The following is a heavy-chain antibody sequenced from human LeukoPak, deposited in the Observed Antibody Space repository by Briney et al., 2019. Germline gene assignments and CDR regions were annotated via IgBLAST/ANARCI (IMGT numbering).Heavy chain of an antibody. CDR3: ASSTYYDILTGPSAVDAFDI. D-gene: IGHD3-9*01. J-gene: IGHJ3*02. CDR1: GGSISSGGYY. V-gene: IGHV4-31*03. CDR2: IYYSGST. Sequence: PSETLSLTCTVSGGSISSGGYYWSWIRQHPGKGLEWIGYIYYSGSTYYNPSLKSRVTISVDTSKNQFSLKLSSVTAADTAVYYCASSTYYDILTGPSAVDAFDIWGQGTMVAVSS.